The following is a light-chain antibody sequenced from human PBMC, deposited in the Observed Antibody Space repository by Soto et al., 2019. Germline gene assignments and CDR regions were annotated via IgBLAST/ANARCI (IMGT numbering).Light chain of an antibody. Sequence: EIVLTQSPGTLSLSPGERATLSCKASQSVSIYLAWYQQKPGQAPRLLIYGASSRATGIPDRFSGSGSGTDFAIAISRLEPEDFAVYYCQQRNSWPITFGQGTRLEIK. CDR1: QSVSIY. J-gene: IGKJ5*01. CDR2: GAS. CDR3: QQRNSWPIT. V-gene: IGKV3D-20*02.